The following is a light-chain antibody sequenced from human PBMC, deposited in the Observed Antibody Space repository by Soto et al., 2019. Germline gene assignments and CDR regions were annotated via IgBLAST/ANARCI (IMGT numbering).Light chain of an antibody. V-gene: IGKV3-20*01. Sequence: EIVLTQSPGTLSLSPGEVDTLSCRASQSVSSSFLAWYQQKPGQAPRRLTYGASSRAPGIPDRFRGSASVTDFSLTISRLEPEDFALYYCQQYGSSPWTFGQGTKVEIK. CDR3: QQYGSSPWT. J-gene: IGKJ1*01. CDR2: GAS. CDR1: QSVSSSF.